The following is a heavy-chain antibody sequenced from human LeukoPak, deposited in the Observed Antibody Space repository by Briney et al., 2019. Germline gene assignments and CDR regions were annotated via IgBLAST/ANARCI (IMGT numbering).Heavy chain of an antibody. CDR1: GYTFTNYG. D-gene: IGHD6-13*01. V-gene: IGHV1-18*01. CDR2: ISAYNGNT. CDR3: ANGGSRLMQLVLFSADWFDP. Sequence: ASVKVSCKASGYTFTNYGINWVRQAPGQGLEWMGWISAYNGNTNYAQKLQGRVTMTTDTSTSTAYMELRSLRTDDTALYYCANGGSRLMQLVLFSADWFDPWGQGTLVTVSS. J-gene: IGHJ5*02.